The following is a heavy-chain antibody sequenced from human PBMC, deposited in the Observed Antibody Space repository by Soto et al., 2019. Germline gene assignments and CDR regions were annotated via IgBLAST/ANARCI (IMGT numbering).Heavy chain of an antibody. CDR3: ARDRGDYDFWSGYSSASDI. V-gene: IGHV3-7*05. CDR1: GFTFSRYW. J-gene: IGHJ3*02. D-gene: IGHD3-3*01. Sequence: EVQLVESGGGLVQPGGSLRLSCAASGFTFSRYWMSWVRQAPGKGLEWVANIKQDGSEKYYVDSVKGRFTTSRDNAKNSLYLQMNSLRAEDTAVYYCARDRGDYDFWSGYSSASDIWGQGTMVTVSS. CDR2: IKQDGSEK.